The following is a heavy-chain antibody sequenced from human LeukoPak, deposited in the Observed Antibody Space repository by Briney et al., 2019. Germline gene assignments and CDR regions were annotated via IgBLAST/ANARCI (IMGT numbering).Heavy chain of an antibody. V-gene: IGHV1-24*01. J-gene: IGHJ4*02. D-gene: IGHD3-10*01. CDR3: ATRRSYGSGSLGLDY. Sequence: GASVKVSCKVSGHTLTELSMHWVRQAPGKGLEWMGGFDPEDGETIYAQKFQGRVTMTEDTSTDTAYMELSSLRSEDTAVYYCATRRSYGSGSLGLDYWGQGTLVTVSS. CDR1: GHTLTELS. CDR2: FDPEDGET.